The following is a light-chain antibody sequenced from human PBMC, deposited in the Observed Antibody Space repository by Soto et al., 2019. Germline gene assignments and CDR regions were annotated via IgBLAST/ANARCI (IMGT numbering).Light chain of an antibody. V-gene: IGKV1-5*01. CDR1: QSITNW. CDR3: QHYITYPWA. Sequence: DIQMPQTPSTLSASVGDRVTITCRASQSITNWLAWYQQKPGKAPKVLIYDASILESGVPSRFSGSGSGTEFTLTISSLQPDDFATYYCQHYITYPWAFGQGTKV. CDR2: DAS. J-gene: IGKJ1*01.